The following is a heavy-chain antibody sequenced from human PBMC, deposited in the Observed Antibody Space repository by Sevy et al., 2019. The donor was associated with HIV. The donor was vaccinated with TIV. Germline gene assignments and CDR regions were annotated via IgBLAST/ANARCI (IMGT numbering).Heavy chain of an antibody. Sequence: GGSLRLSCAASGFTFSSYEMNWVRQAPGKGLEWVSYISSSGSTKKYADSVKGRFTISRDNAKNSLYLQMNSRRAEDTAVYYCASEDGSRKYFQYWGQGTLVTVSS. CDR3: ASEDGSRKYFQY. D-gene: IGHD6-13*01. CDR2: ISSSGSTK. CDR1: GFTFSSYE. J-gene: IGHJ1*01. V-gene: IGHV3-48*03.